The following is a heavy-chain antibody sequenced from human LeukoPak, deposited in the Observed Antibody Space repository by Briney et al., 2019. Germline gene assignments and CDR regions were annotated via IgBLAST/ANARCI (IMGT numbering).Heavy chain of an antibody. V-gene: IGHV3-23*01. J-gene: IGHJ4*02. CDR3: AKAKVIFYYFDY. CDR1: GFTFSSYG. CDR2: ISGSGGST. D-gene: IGHD3-22*01. Sequence: PGGSLRLSCAASGFTFSSYGMSWVRQAPGKGLEWVSAISGSGGSTYYADSVKGRFTISRDNSKNTLYLQMNSLRAEDTAVYYCAKAKVIFYYFDYWGQGTLVTVSS.